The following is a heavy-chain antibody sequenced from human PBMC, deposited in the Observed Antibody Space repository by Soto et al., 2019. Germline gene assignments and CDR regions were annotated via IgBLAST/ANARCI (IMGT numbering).Heavy chain of an antibody. CDR3: ASRSGARGYYYYYYGMDV. D-gene: IGHD2-15*01. CDR2: IYHSGST. V-gene: IGHV4-4*02. J-gene: IGHJ6*02. Sequence: XETLSLTCAVSGCSISSSNWWSWVRQPPVKGLEWIGEIYHSGSTNYNPSLKSRVTISVDKSKNQFSLKLSSVTAADTAVYYCASRSGARGYYYYYYGMDVWGQGTTVTVSS. CDR1: GCSISSSNW.